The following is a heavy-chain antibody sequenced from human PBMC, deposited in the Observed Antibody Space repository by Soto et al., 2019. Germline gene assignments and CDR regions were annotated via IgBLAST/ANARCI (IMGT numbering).Heavy chain of an antibody. J-gene: IGHJ4*02. CDR1: GGSISSSSYY. CDR3: ALHSPAISLSHH. D-gene: IGHD3-3*01. V-gene: IGHV4-39*01. CDR2: IYYSGST. Sequence: QLHLQESGPGLVKPSETLSLSCTVSGGSISSSSYYWGWIRQPPGKGLEWIESIYYSGSTYYNPSLKRRVTISVDTSKNQFSLKLSAVTAADTAVYYCALHSPAISLSHHLGQGTLVTVSS.